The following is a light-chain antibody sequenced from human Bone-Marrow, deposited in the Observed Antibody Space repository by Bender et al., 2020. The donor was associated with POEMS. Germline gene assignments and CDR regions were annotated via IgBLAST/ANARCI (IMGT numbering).Light chain of an antibody. CDR3: SSYASISTMAVGGMV. CDR1: SNDVGAYDF. V-gene: IGLV2-14*03. Sequence: QSALSQPASVSGSPGQSITISCTGTSNDVGAYDFVSWYRQHPGKVPQLIIYDVTNRPSGVSNRFSGSKSANTASLTISGLQAEDEAYYYCSSYASISTMAVGGMVFGGGTKLSVL. J-gene: IGLJ2*01. CDR2: DVT.